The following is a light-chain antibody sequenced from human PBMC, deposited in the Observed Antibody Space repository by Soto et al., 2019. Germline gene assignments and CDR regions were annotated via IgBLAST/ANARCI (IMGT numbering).Light chain of an antibody. CDR1: QSISSN. CDR2: AAS. V-gene: IGKV3-15*01. Sequence: EIVVTQAPATLSLSPGESATLSCRAGQSISSNLGWYQLKPGQAPRLLIYAASTRATGIPARFSGSGSGTEFTLAISGLQSEDFAVYYCQQYSSWQLTFGGGTKVELK. J-gene: IGKJ4*01. CDR3: QQYSSWQLT.